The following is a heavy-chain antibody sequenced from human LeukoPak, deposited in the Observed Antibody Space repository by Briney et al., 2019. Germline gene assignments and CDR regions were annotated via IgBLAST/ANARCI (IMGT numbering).Heavy chain of an antibody. CDR2: ISAYNGNT. CDR3: GRDKARFWYYDFWSGYEGGYYFDY. D-gene: IGHD3-3*01. Sequence: EASVKVSCKASGYTFTSYGISWVRQAPGQGLEWMGWISAYNGNTNYAQKLQGRVTMTTDTSTSTAYMELRSLRSDDTAVYYCGRDKARFWYYDFWSGYEGGYYFDYWGQGTLVTVSS. J-gene: IGHJ4*02. CDR1: GYTFTSYG. V-gene: IGHV1-18*01.